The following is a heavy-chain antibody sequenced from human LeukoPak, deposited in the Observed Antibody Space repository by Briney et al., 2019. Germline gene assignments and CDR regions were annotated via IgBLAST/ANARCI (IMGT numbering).Heavy chain of an antibody. J-gene: IGHJ4*02. D-gene: IGHD6-13*01. Sequence: GGSLRLSCAASGFTFSNYALNWVRQAPGKGLEWVSYISSGGTTIYYADSVQGRFTFSRDNAKTSLYLQMNSLRAKDTSVYYCARSGSSWYYFDCWGQGTLVTVSS. CDR3: ARSGSSWYYFDC. CDR1: GFTFSNYA. CDR2: ISSGGTTI. V-gene: IGHV3-48*03.